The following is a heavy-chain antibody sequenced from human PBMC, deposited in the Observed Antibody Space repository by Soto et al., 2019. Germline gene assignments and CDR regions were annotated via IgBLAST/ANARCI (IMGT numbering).Heavy chain of an antibody. Sequence: SETLSLTCTVSGGSMSNGDYYWSWVRQNPGKGLEWIGHIYHSGRTYYNPSLKSRVGILVDTSKNQFSLNLNSVTAADTAVYYCARWVEVSLDYFDSWGQGTPVTVSS. CDR3: ARWVEVSLDYFDS. J-gene: IGHJ4*02. CDR2: IYHSGRT. CDR1: GGSMSNGDYY. D-gene: IGHD1-20*01. V-gene: IGHV4-31*03.